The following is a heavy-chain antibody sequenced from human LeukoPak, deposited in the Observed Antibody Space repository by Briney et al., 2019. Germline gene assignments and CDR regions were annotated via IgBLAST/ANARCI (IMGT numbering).Heavy chain of an antibody. CDR2: ISSNGGST. Sequence: GGSLTLSCAASGYPFSSYAMHWVRQAPGKGREYVSSISSNGGSTYYANSVKGRFTISRDNSKNMLYLQMGSLRAKDMAVYYCAGDSMTTVATYTFGDYWGQGTLATVSS. D-gene: IGHD4-23*01. V-gene: IGHV3-64*01. J-gene: IGHJ4*02. CDR1: GYPFSSYA. CDR3: AGDSMTTVATYTFGDY.